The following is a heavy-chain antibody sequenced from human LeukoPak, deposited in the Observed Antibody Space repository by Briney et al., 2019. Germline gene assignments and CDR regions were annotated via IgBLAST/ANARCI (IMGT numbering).Heavy chain of an antibody. CDR1: GYTFTTYG. J-gene: IGHJ4*02. D-gene: IGHD3-9*01. V-gene: IGHV1-18*01. CDR2: ISAYNGKT. CDR3: GRPGLTTYYDILTGPIDY. Sequence: ASGKVSSKAAGYTFTTYGISGGGQAAGQGREGRGWISAYNGKTNYAQKLQGRVTMTTDTSTSTAYMELRSVRESDTAVYYCGRPGLTTYYDILTGPIDYWGQGSLVTVSS.